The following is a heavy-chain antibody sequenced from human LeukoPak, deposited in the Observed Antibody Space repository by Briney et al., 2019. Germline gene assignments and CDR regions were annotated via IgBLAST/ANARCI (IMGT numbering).Heavy chain of an antibody. J-gene: IGHJ1*01. CDR3: ARDRAPGNYVSCDL. V-gene: IGHV1-2*02. D-gene: IGHD1-7*01. Sequence: GASVKVSFRASGYTFTGYYMHSVRQAPGQGLEWMGWINPNSGGTNYAQKFQGRVTMTRDTSISTAYMELSRLRSDDTAVYYCARDRAPGNYVSCDLWGQGTLVTVSS. CDR2: INPNSGGT. CDR1: GYTFTGYY.